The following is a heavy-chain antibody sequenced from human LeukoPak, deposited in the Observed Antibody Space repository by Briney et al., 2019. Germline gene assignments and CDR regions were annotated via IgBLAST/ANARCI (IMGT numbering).Heavy chain of an antibody. J-gene: IGHJ4*02. CDR2: IDPSDSYT. D-gene: IGHD3-10*01. Sequence: GESLWISCKGSGYSFTSDWISWVRQMPGKGLEWMGRIDPSDSYTDYSPSFQGHVFISADRSISTAYLQWSSLQASDTAMYYCARHRLNPGDFDYWGQGTLVTVSS. CDR1: GYSFTSDW. V-gene: IGHV5-10-1*01. CDR3: ARHRLNPGDFDY.